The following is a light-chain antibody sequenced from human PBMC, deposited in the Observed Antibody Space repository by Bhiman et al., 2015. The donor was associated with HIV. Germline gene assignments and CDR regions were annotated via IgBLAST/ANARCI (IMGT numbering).Light chain of an antibody. CDR3: CSYAGESRVV. J-gene: IGLJ2*01. CDR2: DVS. Sequence: QSALTQPASVSGSPGQSITISCTGTSRDVGGYDYVSWYQQHPGKAPQLIIYDVSQRPSGISNRFSGSKSGNTASLTISGLQVEDEADFYCCSYAGESRVVFGGGTRVTVL. V-gene: IGLV2-14*03. CDR1: SRDVGGYDY.